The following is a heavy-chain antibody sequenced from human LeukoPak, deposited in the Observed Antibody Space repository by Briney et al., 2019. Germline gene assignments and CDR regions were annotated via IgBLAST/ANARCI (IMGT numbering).Heavy chain of an antibody. CDR2: INQDGSEK. V-gene: IGHV3-7*04. Sequence: GGSLRLSCAASGFMFSGYWMSWVRQAPGKGLEWVANINQDGSEKYYVDSVKGRFTIARDNAKNSLFFGMNSLRVEDTSVYYCARDFRNSGWGSDYWGQGTLVTVSS. CDR3: ARDFRNSGWGSDY. J-gene: IGHJ4*02. D-gene: IGHD6-19*01. CDR1: GFMFSGYW.